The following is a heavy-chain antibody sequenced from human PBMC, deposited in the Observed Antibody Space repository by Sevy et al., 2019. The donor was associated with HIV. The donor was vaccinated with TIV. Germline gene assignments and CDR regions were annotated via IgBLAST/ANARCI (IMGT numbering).Heavy chain of an antibody. CDR1: GGTFRTYA. V-gene: IGHV1-69*13. CDR3: GLKTHGLDYCHEIDV. CDR2: IIPIFGST. J-gene: IGHJ6*02. Sequence: ASVKVSCKASGGTFRTYAISWVRQAPGQGLEWMGGIIPIFGSTNYVEKFQGRVTITADESTSTAYMVLSSLRSEDTVLYYCGLKTHGLDYCHEIDVWGQGTTVTVSS. D-gene: IGHD6-19*01.